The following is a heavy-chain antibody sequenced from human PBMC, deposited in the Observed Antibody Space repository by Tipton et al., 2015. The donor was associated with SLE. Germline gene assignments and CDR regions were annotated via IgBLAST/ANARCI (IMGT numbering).Heavy chain of an antibody. D-gene: IGHD1-26*01. CDR3: ARDLGSSAFDP. CDR1: GFIFSSYA. V-gene: IGHV3-66*02. J-gene: IGHJ5*02. CDR2: VYSGGTT. Sequence: GSLRLSCAASGFIFSSYAMTWVRQAPGKGLEWVSVVYSGGTTYYADSARGRFTISRDNSKNTVFLQMNSLTTEDSAVYYCARDLGSSAFDPWGQGTLVTVSS.